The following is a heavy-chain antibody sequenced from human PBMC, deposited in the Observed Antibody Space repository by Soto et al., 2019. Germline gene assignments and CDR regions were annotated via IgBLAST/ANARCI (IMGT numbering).Heavy chain of an antibody. CDR1: GYTFTSYG. J-gene: IGHJ4*02. CDR2: ISAYNGNT. D-gene: IGHD6-13*01. CDR3: ARDPPTFPLAAAGCDY. V-gene: IGHV1-18*04. Sequence: QVQLVQSGAEVKKPGASVKVSCKASGYTFTSYGISWVRQAPGQGLEWMGWISAYNGNTNYAQKLQGRVTMTTDTSPSTAHMELRSLRSDDTAVYYFARDPPTFPLAAAGCDYWGQGTLVTVSS.